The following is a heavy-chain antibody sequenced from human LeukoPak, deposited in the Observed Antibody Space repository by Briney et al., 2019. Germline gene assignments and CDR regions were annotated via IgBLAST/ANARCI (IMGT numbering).Heavy chain of an antibody. CDR3: ATLYCSSTSCYTFDY. CDR2: ISGSGGST. D-gene: IGHD2-2*02. V-gene: IGHV3-23*01. CDR1: GFTFSSYA. Sequence: PGGSLRLSCAASGFTFSSYAMSWVRQAPGKGLEWVSAISGSGGSTCYADSVKGRFTISRDNSKNTLYLQMNSLRAEDTAVYYCATLYCSSTSCYTFDYWGQGTLVTVSS. J-gene: IGHJ4*02.